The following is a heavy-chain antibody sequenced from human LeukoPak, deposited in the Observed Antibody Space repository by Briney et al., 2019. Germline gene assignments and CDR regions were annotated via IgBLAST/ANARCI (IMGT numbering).Heavy chain of an antibody. J-gene: IGHJ3*02. V-gene: IGHV4-61*01. CDR3: ARDRGDLSTGYLDAFDI. D-gene: IGHD3-9*01. Sequence: SETLSLTCTVSGGSVSSGTYYWSWVRQPPGKALEWMGYIYYSGSTNYNPSLKSRVTISADTSKNQFSLKLSSVTAADTAVYYCARDRGDLSTGYLDAFDIWGQGTMVTVSS. CDR1: GGSVSSGTYY. CDR2: IYYSGST.